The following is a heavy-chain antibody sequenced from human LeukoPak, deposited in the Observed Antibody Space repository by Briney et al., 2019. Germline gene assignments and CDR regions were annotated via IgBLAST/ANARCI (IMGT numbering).Heavy chain of an antibody. V-gene: IGHV3-74*01. CDR2: INSDGTST. D-gene: IGHD4-11*01. CDR3: ARDTGYSNYDY. CDR1: GFSFITYW. J-gene: IGHJ4*02. Sequence: GGSLRLSCAASGFSFITYWMHWVRQAPGKGLVWVSRINSDGTSTTYADSVKGRFTISRDNAKSTLYLQMNSLRADDTAMYYCARDTGYSNYDYWGQGTLVTVSS.